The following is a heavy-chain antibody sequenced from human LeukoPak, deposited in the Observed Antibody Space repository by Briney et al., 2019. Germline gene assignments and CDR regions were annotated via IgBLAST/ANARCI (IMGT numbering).Heavy chain of an antibody. V-gene: IGHV3-23*01. CDR2: ITGSGGYT. CDR3: AKVGVAGGYYWFDP. J-gene: IGHJ5*02. D-gene: IGHD6-19*01. CDR1: GFTFSSCA. Sequence: AGGSLRLSCAASGFTFSSCAVSWVRQAPGKGLEWVSAITGSGGYTYNADSVKGRFTISRDNSKNTLYLQMNSLRAEDTAVYYCAKVGVAGGYYWFDPWGQGTLVTVSS.